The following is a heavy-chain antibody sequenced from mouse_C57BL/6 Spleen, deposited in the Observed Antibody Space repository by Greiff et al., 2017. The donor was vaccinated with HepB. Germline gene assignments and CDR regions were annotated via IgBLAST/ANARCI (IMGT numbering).Heavy chain of an antibody. CDR2: ISDGGSYT. Sequence: EVKLQESGGGLVKPGGSLKLSCAASGFTFSSYAMSWVRQTPEKRLEWVATISDGGSYTYYPDNVKGRFTISRDNAKNNLYLQMSHLKSEDTAMYYCAREGYYGSSFFDYWGQGTTLTVSS. CDR3: AREGYYGSSFFDY. D-gene: IGHD1-1*01. V-gene: IGHV5-4*01. J-gene: IGHJ2*01. CDR1: GFTFSSYA.